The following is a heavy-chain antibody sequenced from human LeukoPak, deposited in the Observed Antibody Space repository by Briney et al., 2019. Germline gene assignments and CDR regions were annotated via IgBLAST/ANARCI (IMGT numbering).Heavy chain of an antibody. CDR2: INHSGST. D-gene: IGHD1-14*01. J-gene: IGHJ4*02. Sequence: SETLSFTCAVYGGSFSGYYWSWIRQPPGKGLEWIGEINHSGSTNYNPSLKSRVTISVDTSKNQFSLKLSSVTAADTAVYYCASSRNPPRDYYFDYWGQGTLVTVSS. CDR1: GGSFSGYY. V-gene: IGHV4-34*01. CDR3: ASSRNPPRDYYFDY.